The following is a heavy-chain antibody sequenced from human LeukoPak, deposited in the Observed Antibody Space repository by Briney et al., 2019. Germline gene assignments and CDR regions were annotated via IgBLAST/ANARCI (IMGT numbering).Heavy chain of an antibody. J-gene: IGHJ4*02. V-gene: IGHV4-59*01. D-gene: IGHD3-22*01. CDR3: AREPTYDSSGYYRNNYFDY. CDR2: IYYSGST. CDR1: GGSISSYY. Sequence: SETLSLTCTVSGGSISSYYWSWIRQPPGKGLEWIGYIYYSGSTNYNPSLKSRVTISVDTSKNQFSLKLSSVTAADTAVYYCAREPTYDSSGYYRNNYFDYWGQGTLVTVSS.